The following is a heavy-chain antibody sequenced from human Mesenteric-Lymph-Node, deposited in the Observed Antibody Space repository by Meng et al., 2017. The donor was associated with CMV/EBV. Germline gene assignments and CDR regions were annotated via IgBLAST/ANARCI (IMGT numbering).Heavy chain of an antibody. CDR2: IYYSGST. CDR1: GGSISSGGYY. V-gene: IGHV4-31*02. CDR3: ARDQRVALNWFDP. D-gene: IGHD5-12*01. J-gene: IGHJ5*02. Sequence: SGGSISSGGYYWSWIRQHPGKGLEWIGSIYYSGSTYYNPSLKSRVTISVDTSKNQFSLKLSSVTAADTAVYFCARDQRVALNWFDPWGQGTLVTVSS.